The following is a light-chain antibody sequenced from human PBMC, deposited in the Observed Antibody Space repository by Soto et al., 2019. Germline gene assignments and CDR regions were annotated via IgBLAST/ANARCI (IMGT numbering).Light chain of an antibody. CDR1: QSVSSSY. J-gene: IGKJ5*01. CDR2: DAS. CDR3: QQYGSSPIT. V-gene: IGKV3-20*01. Sequence: EIVLTQSPGTLSLSPGERATLSCRASQSVSSSYLACYQQKPGQVPRLLIYDASTRATAIPAGFSGSGSGTDFTLTISRLEPEDFAVYYCQQYGSSPITFGQGTRLEIK.